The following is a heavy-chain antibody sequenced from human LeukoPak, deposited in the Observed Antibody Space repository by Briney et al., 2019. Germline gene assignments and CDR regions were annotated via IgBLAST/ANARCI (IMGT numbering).Heavy chain of an antibody. CDR3: AAWDYYDSSGYRDDY. V-gene: IGHV3-30-3*01. Sequence: GRSLRLSCAASGFTFSSYAMHWVRQAPGKGLEWVAVISYDGSNKYYADSVKGRFTISRDNSKNTLYLQMNSLRAEDTAVYYCAAWDYYDSSGYRDDYWGQGTLVTVSS. J-gene: IGHJ4*02. CDR2: ISYDGSNK. CDR1: GFTFSSYA. D-gene: IGHD3-22*01.